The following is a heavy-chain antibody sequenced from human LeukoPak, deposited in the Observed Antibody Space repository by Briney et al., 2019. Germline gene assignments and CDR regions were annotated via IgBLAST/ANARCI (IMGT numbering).Heavy chain of an antibody. J-gene: IGHJ3*01. CDR1: GGSISSSSYY. D-gene: IGHD3-22*01. V-gene: IGHV4-39*07. CDR2: IYYSGST. CDR3: ARDQITMIAL. Sequence: SETLSLTCTVSGGSISSSSYYWGWIRQPPGKGLEWIGSIYYSGSTYYNPSLKSRITISVDTSKNQFSLKLSSVTAADTAVYYCARDQITMIALWGQGTMVTVSS.